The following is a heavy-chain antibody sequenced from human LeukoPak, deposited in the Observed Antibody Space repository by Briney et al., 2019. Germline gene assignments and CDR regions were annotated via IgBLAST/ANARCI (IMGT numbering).Heavy chain of an antibody. CDR2: IRRKANSSAT. D-gene: IGHD6-13*01. CDR3: TRSYSSSWFGKDYYYYYMDV. J-gene: IGHJ6*03. V-gene: IGHV3-73*01. CDR1: GFTFSGSA. Sequence: GGSLKLSCAASGFTFSGSAMRWVRQASGKGLEWVGRIRRKANSSATAYAASVKGRFTISRDDSKNTAYLQMNSLKAEDTAVYYCTRSYSSSWFGKDYYYYYMDVWGKGTTVTISS.